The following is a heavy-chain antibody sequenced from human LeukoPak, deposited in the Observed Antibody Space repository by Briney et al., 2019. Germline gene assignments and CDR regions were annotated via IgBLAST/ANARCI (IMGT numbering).Heavy chain of an antibody. CDR3: ASSEMATMGFDY. CDR2: INHSGST. V-gene: IGHV4-34*01. CDR1: GGSFSGYY. J-gene: IGHJ4*02. D-gene: IGHD5-24*01. Sequence: SETLSLTCAVYGGSFSGYYWSWIRQPPGKGLEWIGEINHSGSTNYNPSLKSRVTISVDTSKNQFSLKLSSVTAADTAVYYCASSEMATMGFDYWGQGTLVTVSS.